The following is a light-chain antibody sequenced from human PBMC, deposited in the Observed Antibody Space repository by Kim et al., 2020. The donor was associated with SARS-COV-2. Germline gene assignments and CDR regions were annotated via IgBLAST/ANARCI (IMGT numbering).Light chain of an antibody. CDR3: QQYDSSPIT. Sequence: FPGEGDTLSCRTSKSISNNYFAWYQQKPGQAPRLLIYGASNRATGIPDRFSGSGSGTEFTLTINRLEAEDFAVYFCQQYDSSPITFGQGTRLEIK. V-gene: IGKV3-20*01. J-gene: IGKJ5*01. CDR1: KSISNNY. CDR2: GAS.